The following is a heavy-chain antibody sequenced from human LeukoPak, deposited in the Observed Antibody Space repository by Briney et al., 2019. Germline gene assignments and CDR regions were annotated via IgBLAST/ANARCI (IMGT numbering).Heavy chain of an antibody. V-gene: IGHV5-51*01. D-gene: IGHD1-14*01. J-gene: IGHJ3*02. CDR3: ARHRRARNRAKQRNDDFDI. CDR2: IYPDDSYT. Sequence: GESLKISCKGSGYSYANYLIGWGRQMPGEGREWMGIIYPDDSYTRYSPSFRGQVTISADKSIRTAYLQWSSLKASDTAMYYCARHRRARNRAKQRNDDFDIWGQGTMVTVAS. CDR1: GYSYANYL.